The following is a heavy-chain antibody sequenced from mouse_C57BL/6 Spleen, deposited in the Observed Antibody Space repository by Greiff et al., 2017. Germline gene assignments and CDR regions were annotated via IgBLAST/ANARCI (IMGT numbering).Heavy chain of an antibody. CDR3: ARSEVVTTEFAY. CDR2: IYPGDGDT. D-gene: IGHD2-2*01. CDR1: GYAFSSSW. V-gene: IGHV1-82*01. J-gene: IGHJ3*01. Sequence: QVQLQQSGPELVKPGASVKISCKASGYAFSSSWMNWVKQRPGKGLEWIGRIYPGDGDTNYNGKFKGKATLTADKSSSTAYMQLSSLTSEDSAVYFCARSEVVTTEFAYWGQGTLVTVSA.